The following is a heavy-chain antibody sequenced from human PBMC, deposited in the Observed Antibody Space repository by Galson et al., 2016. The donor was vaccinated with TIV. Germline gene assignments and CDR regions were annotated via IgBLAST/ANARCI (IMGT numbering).Heavy chain of an antibody. Sequence: ETLSLTCRVSGGSISSYFWTWIRQPPGEGLEWIGYIYSSGTPSYNPSLKSRVTLSLDTSKSQLSLRLRSVTAADTAVYYCARVSVGAFDIWGQGKMVTVSS. CDR3: ARVSVGAFDI. CDR1: GGSISSYF. V-gene: IGHV4-59*01. CDR2: IYSSGTP. J-gene: IGHJ3*02.